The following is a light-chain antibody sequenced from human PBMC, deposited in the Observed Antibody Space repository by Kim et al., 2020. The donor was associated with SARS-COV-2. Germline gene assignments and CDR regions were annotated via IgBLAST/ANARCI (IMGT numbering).Light chain of an antibody. V-gene: IGKV4-1*01. CDR2: WAS. CDR3: QQYYSTPYT. Sequence: DIVMTQSPDSLAVSLGERATINCKPSQTILYRPNNNYYLAWYQQKPGQPPRLLIYWASTRESGVPDRFTGSGSGTNFTLTISCLQAEDVAIYYCQQYYSTPYTFGQGTKLEI. CDR1: QTILYRPNNNYY. J-gene: IGKJ2*01.